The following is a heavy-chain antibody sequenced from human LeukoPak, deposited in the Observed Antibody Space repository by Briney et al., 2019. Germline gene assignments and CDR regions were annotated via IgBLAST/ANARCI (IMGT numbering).Heavy chain of an antibody. Sequence: PGGSLRPSCAASGFTFSSYEMNWVRQAPGKGLERVSYISSSGSTIYYADSVKGRFTISRDNAKNSLYLQMNSLRAEDTAVYYCARTQYYYGSGSPDYWGQGTLVTVSS. D-gene: IGHD3-10*01. CDR2: ISSSGSTI. CDR3: ARTQYYYGSGSPDY. CDR1: GFTFSSYE. J-gene: IGHJ4*02. V-gene: IGHV3-48*03.